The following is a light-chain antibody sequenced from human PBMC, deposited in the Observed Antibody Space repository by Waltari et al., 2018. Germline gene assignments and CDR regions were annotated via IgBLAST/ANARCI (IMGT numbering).Light chain of an antibody. J-gene: IGKJ1*01. CDR2: ASS. V-gene: IGKV1-39*01. Sequence: DIQMTQSPSSLSASVGDKVTITCRAGQTINKYLNWYQQKPGKAPRVLIYASSTLQSGFPSRFSGGGSGTDFTLTISSLQPEDFGTYFCQQSYSLPWTFGQGTKVEIE. CDR3: QQSYSLPWT. CDR1: QTINKY.